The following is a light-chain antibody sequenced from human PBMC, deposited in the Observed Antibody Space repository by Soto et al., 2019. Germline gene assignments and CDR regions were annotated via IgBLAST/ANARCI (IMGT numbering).Light chain of an antibody. Sequence: QSALTQPASVSGSPGQSITVSCTGTNTDVGCYNYVSWYQHRPGKAPGLMIYEVRNRLSGVSNRFSGSKSGNTASLAISGLQSEYEADYYCTSYTPTGALVFGSGTKLTVL. CDR1: NTDVGCYNY. V-gene: IGLV2-14*01. CDR3: TSYTPTGALV. CDR2: EVR. J-gene: IGLJ3*02.